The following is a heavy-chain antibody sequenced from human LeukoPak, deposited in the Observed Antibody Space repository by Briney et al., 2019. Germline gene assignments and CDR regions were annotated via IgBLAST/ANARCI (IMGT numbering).Heavy chain of an antibody. CDR2: INAGNGYR. CDR1: GYTFSSYG. CDR3: ARDRDDYDDAFDI. V-gene: IGHV1-3*01. J-gene: IGHJ3*02. D-gene: IGHD4-17*01. Sequence: GASVTVSCKASGYTFSSYGMYWVRQAPGQRLEWMGRINAGNGYRSYSEKFQGRVTITRDTSASTAYMELSSLRSEDTAVFYCARDRDDYDDAFDIWGQGTMVTVSS.